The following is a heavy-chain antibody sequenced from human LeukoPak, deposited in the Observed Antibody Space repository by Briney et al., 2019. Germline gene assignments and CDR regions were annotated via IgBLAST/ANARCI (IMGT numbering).Heavy chain of an antibody. CDR3: ARDNHYGEIYGIFDP. CDR2: IIPIFGTA. V-gene: IGHV1-69*13. D-gene: IGHD3-10*01. Sequence: RWASVKVSCKASGGTFSSYAISWVRQAPGQGLEWMGGIIPIFGTANYAQKFQGRVTITADESTSTAYMELSSLRSEDTAVYYCARDNHYGEIYGIFDPWGQGTLVTVSS. CDR1: GGTFSSYA. J-gene: IGHJ5*02.